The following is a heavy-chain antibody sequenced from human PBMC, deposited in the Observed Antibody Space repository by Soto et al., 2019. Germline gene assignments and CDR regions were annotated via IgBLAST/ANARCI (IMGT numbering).Heavy chain of an antibody. CDR3: AKGSIEYSASVDN. V-gene: IGHV3-23*01. D-gene: IGHD4-4*01. CDR1: GFSFSSYA. CDR2: ISARGGSS. Sequence: DVQLLESGGGLVQPGGSLRLSCAASGFSFSSYAMVWVRQAPGKGLEWVSVISARGGSSYFADSVKGRFTISRDNSKKVLSLEMNSLRAEDTAIYFCAKGSIEYSASVDNWGQGTLVLVSS. J-gene: IGHJ4*02.